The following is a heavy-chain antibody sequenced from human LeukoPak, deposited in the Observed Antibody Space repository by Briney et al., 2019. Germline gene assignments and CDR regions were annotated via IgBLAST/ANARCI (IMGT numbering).Heavy chain of an antibody. J-gene: IGHJ6*03. V-gene: IGHV3-20*04. Sequence: PGGSLRLSCAASGFTFDDYGMSWVRQAPGKGLEWVSGINWNGGSTGYADSVKGRFTISRDNAKNSLHLQMNSLRAEDTALYYCANGNRCTSPNCLGYYYFYMDVWGKGTTVTVSS. CDR1: GFTFDDYG. CDR3: ANGNRCTSPNCLGYYYFYMDV. D-gene: IGHD2-8*01. CDR2: INWNGGST.